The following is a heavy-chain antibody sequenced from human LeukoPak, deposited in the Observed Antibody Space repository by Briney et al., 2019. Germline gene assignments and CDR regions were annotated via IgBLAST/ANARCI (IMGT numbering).Heavy chain of an antibody. J-gene: IGHJ6*02. CDR3: AIRKQQVVPPRAYPCYYGMDV. D-gene: IGHD6-13*01. V-gene: IGHV3-23*01. Sequence: GGSLRLSCAASGFTLSSNAMNWVRQAPGKGLEWVSGLSGSGGSTYYADSVKGRFTISRDKSKNTLYLLMISLRAEDTAVYYCAIRKQQVVPPRAYPCYYGMDVWGQGTTVTVSS. CDR1: GFTLSSNA. CDR2: LSGSGGST.